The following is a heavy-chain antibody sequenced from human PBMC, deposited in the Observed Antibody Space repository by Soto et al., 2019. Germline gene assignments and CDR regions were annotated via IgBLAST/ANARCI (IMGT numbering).Heavy chain of an antibody. CDR3: ARDHSSSRDLAHNTSYYYGMDV. CDR2: IIPILGIA. Sequence: QVQLVQSGAEVKKPGSSVKVSCKASGGTFSSYTISWVRQAPGQGLEWMGRIIPILGIANYAQKFQGRVTITTDKSTSTAYMELSSLRSENTAVYYSARDHSSSRDLAHNTSYYYGMDVWGQGTTVTVSS. V-gene: IGHV1-69*08. J-gene: IGHJ6*02. D-gene: IGHD6-13*01. CDR1: GGTFSSYT.